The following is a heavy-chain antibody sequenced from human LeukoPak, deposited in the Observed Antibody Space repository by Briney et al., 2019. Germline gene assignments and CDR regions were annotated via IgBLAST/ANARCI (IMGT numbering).Heavy chain of an antibody. D-gene: IGHD2-15*01. CDR3: ARDSNYCSGGSCYSYSWFDP. CDR1: GYTFTSYD. Sequence: ASVTVSCKASGYTFTSYDINWVRQPPGQGLEWMGIINPTDGSTSYAQKFQGRVTMTRDTSTSTVYMEMSSLRSEDTAVYYGARDSNYCSGGSCYSYSWFDPWGQGTLVTVSS. J-gene: IGHJ5*02. CDR2: INPTDGST. V-gene: IGHV1-46*01.